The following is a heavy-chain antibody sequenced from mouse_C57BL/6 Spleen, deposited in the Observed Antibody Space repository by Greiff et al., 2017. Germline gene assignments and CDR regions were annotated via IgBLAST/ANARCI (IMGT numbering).Heavy chain of an antibody. Sequence: VQLQESGAELVKPGASVKISCKASGFAFSSYWMNWVKQRPGKGLEWIGQIYPGDGDTNYNGKFKGKATLTADKSSSTAYMQLSSLTSEDSAVYFCASLVADEGYFDYWGQGTTLTVSS. V-gene: IGHV1-80*01. J-gene: IGHJ2*01. CDR2: IYPGDGDT. CDR1: GFAFSSYW. CDR3: ASLVADEGYFDY. D-gene: IGHD1-1*01.